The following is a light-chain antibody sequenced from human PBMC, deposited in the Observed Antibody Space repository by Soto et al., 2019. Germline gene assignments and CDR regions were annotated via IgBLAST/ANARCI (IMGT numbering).Light chain of an antibody. V-gene: IGLV4-69*01. Sequence: QAVVTQSPSASASLGASVKLTCTLSSGHSNYAIAWHQQQLEKGPRYLMKLNSDGSHSKGDGIPDRFSGSSSGAERYLTISSLQSEDEADYYCQTWGSGIVVFGGGTKLTVL. CDR2: LNSDGSH. J-gene: IGLJ2*01. CDR1: SGHSNYA. CDR3: QTWGSGIVV.